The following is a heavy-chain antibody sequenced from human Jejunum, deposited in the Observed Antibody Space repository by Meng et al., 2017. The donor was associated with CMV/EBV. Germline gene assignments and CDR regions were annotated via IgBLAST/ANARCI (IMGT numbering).Heavy chain of an antibody. CDR2: ITTGTT. Sequence: EGQRWGSGGGLVQPGGSLRLSCAASGFSFSSYAMSWVRQAPGKGLEWVSTITTGTTFYADSVKGRFTISRDNSKNTFYLQMNSLRAEDTALFFCAKGSDGGGGFFDHWGQGTLVTVSS. D-gene: IGHD3-10*01. CDR3: AKGSDGGGGFFDH. J-gene: IGHJ4*02. CDR1: GFSFSSYA. V-gene: IGHV3-23*01.